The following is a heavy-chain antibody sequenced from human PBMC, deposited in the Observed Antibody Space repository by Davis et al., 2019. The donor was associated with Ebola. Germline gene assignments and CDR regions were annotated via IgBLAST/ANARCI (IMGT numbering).Heavy chain of an antibody. V-gene: IGHV1-8*01. D-gene: IGHD1-26*01. J-gene: IGHJ4*02. CDR2: MNPNSGGT. CDR3: ARGERLLRGDY. Sequence: AASVKVSRKASGYTFTSYDINWVRQATGQGLEWMGWMNPNSGGTNYAQKFQGRVTMTRDTSTSTVYMELSSLRSEDTAVYYCARGERLLRGDYWGQGTLVTVSS. CDR1: GYTFTSYD.